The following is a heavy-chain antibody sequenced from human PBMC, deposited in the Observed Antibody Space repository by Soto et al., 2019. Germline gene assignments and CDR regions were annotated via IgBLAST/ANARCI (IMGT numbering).Heavy chain of an antibody. CDR2: IKQDGSEK. CDR3: ARDIVVVPAALGMYYYYYYYMDV. Sequence: PGGSLRLSCAASGFTFSSYWMSWVRQAPGKGLEWVANIKQDGSEKYYVDSVKGRFTISRDNAKNSLYLQMNSLRAEDTAVYYCARDIVVVPAALGMYYYYYYYMDVWGKGTTVTVSS. CDR1: GFTFSSYW. J-gene: IGHJ6*03. V-gene: IGHV3-7*01. D-gene: IGHD2-2*01.